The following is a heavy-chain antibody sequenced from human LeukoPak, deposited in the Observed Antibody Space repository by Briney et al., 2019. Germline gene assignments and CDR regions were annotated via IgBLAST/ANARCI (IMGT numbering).Heavy chain of an antibody. CDR3: ARATSGYSYTCFDY. D-gene: IGHD5-18*01. CDR1: GGTFISYA. V-gene: IGHV1-69*05. CDR2: IIPIFGTA. Sequence: ASVKVSCKASGGTFISYAISWVRRAPGQGLEWMGGIIPIFGTANYAQKFQGRVTITTNESTSTAYMELSSLRSEGTAVYYCARATSGYSYTCFDYWGQGTLVTVSS. J-gene: IGHJ4*02.